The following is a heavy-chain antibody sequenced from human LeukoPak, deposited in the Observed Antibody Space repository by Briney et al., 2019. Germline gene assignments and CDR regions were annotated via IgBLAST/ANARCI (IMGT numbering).Heavy chain of an antibody. Sequence: FSVKVSCKTSGDTLNNYANNWVRQAPGPAPEWTGRIVPIFNAAAYALKFEGRLTITADISTSTVYMELRSLTSEDTAVYYCARGPYTSDVSGFYYYYMDVWGKGTIVTVSS. V-gene: IGHV1-69*06. CDR3: ARGPYTSDVSGFYYYYMDV. D-gene: IGHD6-25*01. CDR2: IVPIFNAA. CDR1: GDTLNNYA. J-gene: IGHJ6*03.